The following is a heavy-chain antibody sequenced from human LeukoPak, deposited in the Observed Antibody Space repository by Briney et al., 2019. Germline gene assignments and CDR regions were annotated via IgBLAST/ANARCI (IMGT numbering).Heavy chain of an antibody. CDR1: GFTFSSYG. CDR2: ISYDGSNK. V-gene: IGHV3-30*03. J-gene: IGHJ4*02. CDR3: ARVLLWFGELFQGLDY. Sequence: PGRSLRLSCAASGFTFSSYGMHWVRQAPGKGLEWVAVISYDGSNKYYADSVKGRFTISRDNSKNTLYLQMNSLRAEDTAVYYCARVLLWFGELFQGLDYWGQGTLVTVSS. D-gene: IGHD3-10*01.